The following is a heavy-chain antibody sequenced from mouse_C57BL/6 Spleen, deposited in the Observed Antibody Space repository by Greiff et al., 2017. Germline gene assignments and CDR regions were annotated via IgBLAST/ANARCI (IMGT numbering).Heavy chain of an antibody. CDR3: ARGYYYGSSYDYAMDY. V-gene: IGHV1-4*01. J-gene: IGHJ4*01. CDR1: GYTFTSYT. Sequence: VQLQQSGAELARPGASVKMSCKASGYTFTSYTMHWVKQRPGQGLEWIGYINPSSGYTKYNQKFKDKATLTADKSSSTAYMQLSSLTSEDSAVYYWARGYYYGSSYDYAMDYWGQGTSVTVSS. CDR2: INPSSGYT. D-gene: IGHD1-1*01.